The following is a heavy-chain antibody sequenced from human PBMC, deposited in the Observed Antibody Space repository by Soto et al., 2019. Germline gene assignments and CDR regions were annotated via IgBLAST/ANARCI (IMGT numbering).Heavy chain of an antibody. CDR2: IFPLTDIP. Sequence: QVQLVQSGTAVKKPGSSVKVSCKASGGTFRNYPINWVRQAPGQGLEWMGSIFPLTDIPDYAQNFQARLTISADKSTSTAYMELSSLTSDDTAMYFGARGPLVVLNYFESWGQGTLVTVSS. CDR1: GGTFRNYP. V-gene: IGHV1-69*02. J-gene: IGHJ4*02. CDR3: ARGPLVVLNYFES.